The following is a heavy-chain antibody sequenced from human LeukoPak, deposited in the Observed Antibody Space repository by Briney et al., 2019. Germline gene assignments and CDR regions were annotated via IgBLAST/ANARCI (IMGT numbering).Heavy chain of an antibody. Sequence: SETLSLTCTVSGGSISNYYWNWIRQPPGKGLEWIGYIYYTGNTNYNPSLKSRVTISVDTSKNQFSLKLSSVTAADTAVYYCARVTYSIFDYWGQGTLVTVSS. D-gene: IGHD2-21*01. V-gene: IGHV4-59*01. J-gene: IGHJ4*02. CDR3: ARVTYSIFDY. CDR2: IYYTGNT. CDR1: GGSISNYY.